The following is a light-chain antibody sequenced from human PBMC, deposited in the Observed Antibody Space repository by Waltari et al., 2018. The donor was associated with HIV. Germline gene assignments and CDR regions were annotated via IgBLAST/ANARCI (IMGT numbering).Light chain of an antibody. CDR2: ANS. J-gene: IGLJ2*01. CDR1: SSNIGAGYD. CDR3: QSFDSSLTTSGVI. Sequence: QSVLTQPPSVSGAPGQRVTISCTGSSSNIGAGYDVHWYQQLPGTAPKLLNYANSNRPSGVPDRFSGSKSGSSASLAITGVQAEDEAHYYCQSFDSSLTTSGVIFGGGTKLTVL. V-gene: IGLV1-40*01.